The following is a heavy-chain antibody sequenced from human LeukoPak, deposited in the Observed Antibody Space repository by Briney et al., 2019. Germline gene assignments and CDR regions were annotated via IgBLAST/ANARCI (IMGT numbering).Heavy chain of an antibody. D-gene: IGHD3-10*01. V-gene: IGHV3-74*01. CDR3: STGSGHASDI. J-gene: IGHJ3*02. CDR1: GFTFSSYW. CDR2: INSDGSST. Sequence: PGGSLRLSCAASGFTFSSYWMHWVRHVPGKGLVWVSRINSDGSSTSYADSVKGRFTISRDNAKNTLYVQMNSLRADDTAVYYCSTGSGHASDIWGRGTMVTVSS.